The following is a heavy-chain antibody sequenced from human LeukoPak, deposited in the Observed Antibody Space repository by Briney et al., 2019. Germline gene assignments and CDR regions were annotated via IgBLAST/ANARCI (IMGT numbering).Heavy chain of an antibody. CDR2: IYSGGST. CDR1: GFTVSSNY. V-gene: IGHV3-53*01. Sequence: GGSLRLSCVASGFTVSSNYMSWVRQAPGKGLEWVSAIYSGGSTYYADSVKGRFTISRDNSKNTLYLQMNSLRAEDTAVYYCASGSGSYRTPYYYMDVWGTGTTVTVSS. J-gene: IGHJ6*03. CDR3: ASGSGSYRTPYYYMDV. D-gene: IGHD3-10*01.